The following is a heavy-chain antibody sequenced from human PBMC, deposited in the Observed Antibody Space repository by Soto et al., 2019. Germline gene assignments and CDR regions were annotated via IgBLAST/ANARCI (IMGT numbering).Heavy chain of an antibody. Sequence: PWGSLRLSCAASGFTFSSYWMSWVRQAPGKGLEWVANINQDGSEKYYVYSVKGRFTISRENAKNSLYLQMNSLRDEDTAVYYCARDKHYYDSSGYYSRLFHXWGQGTLVTVSX. CDR3: ARDKHYYDSSGYYSRLFHX. J-gene: IGHJ4*02. V-gene: IGHV3-7*01. CDR2: INQDGSEK. D-gene: IGHD3-22*01. CDR1: GFTFSSYW.